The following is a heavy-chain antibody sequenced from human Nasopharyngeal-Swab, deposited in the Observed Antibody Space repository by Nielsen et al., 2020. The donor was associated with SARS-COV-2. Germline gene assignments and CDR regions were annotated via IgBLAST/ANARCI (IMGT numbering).Heavy chain of an antibody. D-gene: IGHD2-2*01. J-gene: IGHJ5*02. Sequence: GGSLRLSCAASGFTFSSYGMHWVRQAPGKWLEWVAVIWYDGSNKYYADSVKGRFTISRDNSKNTLYLQMNSLRAEDTAVYYCARSEVPAATIVSEFDPWGQGTLVTVSS. CDR2: IWYDGSNK. CDR1: GFTFSSYG. CDR3: ARSEVPAATIVSEFDP. V-gene: IGHV3-33*01.